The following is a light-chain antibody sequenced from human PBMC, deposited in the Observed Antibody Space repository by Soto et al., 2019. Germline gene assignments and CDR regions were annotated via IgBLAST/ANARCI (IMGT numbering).Light chain of an antibody. V-gene: IGLV2-14*03. Sequence: QSALTQPASVSGSPGQSITISCTGTSSDVGAYNHVSWYQQYPGKAPKVLIYDVTNRPSGVSNRFSGSKSGNTASLTISGLQAEDEADYYCSSYTTGSLSGVFGTGIKLTVL. CDR2: DVT. CDR1: SSDVGAYNH. J-gene: IGLJ1*01. CDR3: SSYTTGSLSGV.